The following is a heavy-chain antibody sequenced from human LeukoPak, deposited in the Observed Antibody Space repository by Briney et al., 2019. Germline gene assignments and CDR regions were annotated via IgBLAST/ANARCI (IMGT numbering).Heavy chain of an antibody. V-gene: IGHV1-69*02. J-gene: IGHJ6*02. D-gene: IGHD3-16*01. CDR2: IIPSVCIP. CDR1: GGTFSSYS. CDR3: ARGGRAPVTRMDI. Sequence: GASVNVSCKASGGTFSSYSFTWVRQAPGQGLEWMGRIIPSVCIPKYAPKFQGRVTITADKSTSTAYLEFSSLRSEDSAIYFCARGGRAPVTRMDIWGQGTTVTVSS.